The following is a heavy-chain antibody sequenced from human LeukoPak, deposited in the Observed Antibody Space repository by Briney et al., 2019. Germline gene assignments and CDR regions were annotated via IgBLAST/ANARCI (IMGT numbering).Heavy chain of an antibody. V-gene: IGHV1-8*03. CDR2: MNPNSGNT. CDR3: ARVAYCSGGSCYHNWFDP. Sequence: ASVKVSCKAPGYTFTSYDINWVRQATGQGLEWMGWMNPNSGNTGYAQKFQGRVTITRNTSISTAYMELSSLRSEDTAVYYCARVAYCSGGSCYHNWFDPWGQGTLVSVSS. CDR1: GYTFTSYD. J-gene: IGHJ5*02. D-gene: IGHD2-15*01.